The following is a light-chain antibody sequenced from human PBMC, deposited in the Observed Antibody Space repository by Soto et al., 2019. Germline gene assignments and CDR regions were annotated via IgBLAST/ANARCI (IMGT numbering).Light chain of an antibody. Sequence: EIVLTQSPGTLSLSPGERATLSCRASQSVSSSYLAWYQQKPGQAPRLLIYGASSRATGIADRFRGSGSGTDFTLTISRLEPEDFAVYYCQQYGSSRTFGPGTKVDIK. CDR3: QQYGSSRT. V-gene: IGKV3-20*01. J-gene: IGKJ3*01. CDR2: GAS. CDR1: QSVSSSY.